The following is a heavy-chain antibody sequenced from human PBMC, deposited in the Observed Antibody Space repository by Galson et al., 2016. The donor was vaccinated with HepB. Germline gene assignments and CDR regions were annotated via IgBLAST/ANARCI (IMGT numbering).Heavy chain of an antibody. CDR3: VKGASMGWLQLQASYFDY. CDR2: ISGSGGST. J-gene: IGHJ4*02. CDR1: GFTFSSYA. D-gene: IGHD5-24*01. Sequence: SLRLSCAASGFTFSSYAMSWVRQAPGKGLEWVSIISGSGGSTSYADSVTGRFTISRDNSKNTLYLQMNSLRAEDTAVYYCVKGASMGWLQLQASYFDYWGQGTLVTVSS. V-gene: IGHV3-23*01.